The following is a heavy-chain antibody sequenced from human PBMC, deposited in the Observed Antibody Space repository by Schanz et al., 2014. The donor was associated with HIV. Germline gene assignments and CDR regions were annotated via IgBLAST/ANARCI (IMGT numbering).Heavy chain of an antibody. Sequence: QVQLHQWGAGLLKPSETLSLTCAVYGGSFSAYYWSWIRQPPGKGLEWIGEINHRGITNYNPSLGSRVTISMDTSKNQFSLKLNSATAADTATYYCARGPWAGSGSYPLDYWGQGTLVTVSS. CDR2: INHRGIT. CDR3: ARGPWAGSGSYPLDY. CDR1: GGSFSAYY. D-gene: IGHD3-10*01. V-gene: IGHV4-34*01. J-gene: IGHJ4*02.